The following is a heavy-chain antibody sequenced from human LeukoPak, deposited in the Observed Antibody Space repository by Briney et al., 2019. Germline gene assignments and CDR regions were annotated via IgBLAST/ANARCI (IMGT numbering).Heavy chain of an antibody. Sequence: SETLSLTCTVSGGSISSYYWSWIRQPPGKGLEWIGYIYYSGSANYNPSLKSRVTISVDTSKNQFSLKLSSVTAADTAVYYCARATKRQLLGAFDIWGQGTMVTVSS. CDR2: IYYSGSA. CDR3: ARATKRQLLGAFDI. J-gene: IGHJ3*02. V-gene: IGHV4-59*01. CDR1: GGSISSYY. D-gene: IGHD1-1*01.